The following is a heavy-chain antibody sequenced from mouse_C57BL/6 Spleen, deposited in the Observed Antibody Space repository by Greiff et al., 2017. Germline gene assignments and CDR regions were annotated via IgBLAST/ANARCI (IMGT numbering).Heavy chain of an antibody. CDR2: IDPETGGT. V-gene: IGHV1-15*01. CDR3: TRYTVVATGAMDY. Sequence: VKLQESGAELVRPGASVTLSCKASGFTFTDYEMHWVKQTPVHGLEWIGAIDPETGGTAYNQKFKGKAILTADKSSSTAYMELRSLTSEDSAVYYCTRYTVVATGAMDYWGQGTSVTVSS. J-gene: IGHJ4*01. D-gene: IGHD1-1*01. CDR1: GFTFTDYE.